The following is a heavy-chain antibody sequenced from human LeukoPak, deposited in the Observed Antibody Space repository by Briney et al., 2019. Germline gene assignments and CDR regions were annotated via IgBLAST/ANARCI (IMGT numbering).Heavy chain of an antibody. CDR3: ARGVAAAGLDY. J-gene: IGHJ4*02. CDR1: GGSISTSNW. D-gene: IGHD6-13*01. CDR2: IYHSGST. Sequence: KPSETLSLTGDVSGGSISTSNWWSWVRQTPGKGLEWLGEIYHSGSTNYNPSLKSRVTISIDKSKNQFSLKLSSVTAADTAVYYCARGVAAAGLDYWGQGTLVTVSS. V-gene: IGHV4-4*02.